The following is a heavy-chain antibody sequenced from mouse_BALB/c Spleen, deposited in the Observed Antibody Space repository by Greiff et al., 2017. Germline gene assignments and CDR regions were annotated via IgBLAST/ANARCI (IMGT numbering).Heavy chain of an antibody. V-gene: IGHV1S56*01. CDR1: GYTFTSYY. J-gene: IGHJ3*01. CDR2: IYPGNVNT. D-gene: IGHD1-2*01. CDR3: ARTDYGYLAWFAY. Sequence: QVQLQQSGPELVKPGASVRISCKASGYTFTSYYIHWVKQRPGQGLEWIGWIYPGNVNTKYNEKFKGKATLTADKSSSTAYMQLSSLTSEDSAVYFCARTDYGYLAWFAYWGQGTLVTVSA.